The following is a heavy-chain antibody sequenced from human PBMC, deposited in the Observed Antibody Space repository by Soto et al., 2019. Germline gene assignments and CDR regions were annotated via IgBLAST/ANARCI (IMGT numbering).Heavy chain of an antibody. D-gene: IGHD6-13*01. CDR1: GGSISSYY. CDR3: ARISVSSSWYGLDY. J-gene: IGHJ4*02. Sequence: QVQLQESGPGLVKPSETLSLTCTVSGGSISSYYWSWIRQPPGKGLEWIGYIYYSGSTNYNPSLKSRVTISVDTSKNQFSLKLSSVTAADTAEYYCARISVSSSWYGLDYWGQGTLVTVSS. V-gene: IGHV4-59*08. CDR2: IYYSGST.